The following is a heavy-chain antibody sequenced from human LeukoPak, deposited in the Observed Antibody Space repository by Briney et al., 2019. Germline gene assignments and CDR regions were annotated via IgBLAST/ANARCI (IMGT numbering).Heavy chain of an antibody. Sequence: GGSLRLSCAASGFTFSSYGMHWVRQAPGKGLEWVAFIRYDGSNKYYADSVKGRFTISRDNSKNTLYLQMNSLRAEDTAVYYCAKDRYRGTHYYGSGSQNYRGQGTLVTVSS. CDR1: GFTFSSYG. CDR2: IRYDGSNK. V-gene: IGHV3-30*02. CDR3: AKDRYRGTHYYGSGSQNY. D-gene: IGHD3-10*01. J-gene: IGHJ4*02.